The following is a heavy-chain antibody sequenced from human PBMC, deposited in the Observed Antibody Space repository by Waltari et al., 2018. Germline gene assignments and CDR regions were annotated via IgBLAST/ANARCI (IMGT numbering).Heavy chain of an antibody. Sequence: EVQLVESGGGLVQPGGSLRLSCAASGFTLSRYWMSWVRQVPGKGPEWVANIMTDGSEEDYVDSVRGRFTISRDNAKNSLYLQMNSLRPEDTAVYYCARDQWFAFDIWGHGTMVTVSS. CDR1: GFTLSRYW. J-gene: IGHJ3*02. CDR3: ARDQWFAFDI. D-gene: IGHD3-22*01. CDR2: IMTDGSEE. V-gene: IGHV3-7*01.